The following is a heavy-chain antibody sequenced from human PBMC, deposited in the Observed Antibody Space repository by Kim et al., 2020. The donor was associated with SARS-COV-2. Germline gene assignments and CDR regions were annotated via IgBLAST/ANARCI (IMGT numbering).Heavy chain of an antibody. CDR2: ISYDGSTK. Sequence: GGSLRLSCAASGFPFSSYAMHWVRQAPGKGLEWVAVISYDGSTKYYADSVKGRFTISRDNSKNTLHVQMNSLRVEDTAVYYCARGAPEDFYDTSGYSTDAFGVWDQGTMVTVSS. CDR3: ARGAPEDFYDTSGYSTDAFGV. J-gene: IGHJ3*01. D-gene: IGHD3-22*01. V-gene: IGHV3-30*04. CDR1: GFPFSSYA.